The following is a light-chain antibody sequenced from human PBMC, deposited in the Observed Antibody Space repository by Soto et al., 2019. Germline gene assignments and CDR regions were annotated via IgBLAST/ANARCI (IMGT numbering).Light chain of an antibody. Sequence: DIQMTQSPSTLSASVGYRVTITCRASQSISSWLAWYQQKPGKAPKLLIYDASSLESGVPSRFSGSGSGTEFTLTISSLQPDDFATYYCQKYNSYLITFGQGKRLEIK. CDR3: QKYNSYLIT. J-gene: IGKJ5*01. CDR1: QSISSW. CDR2: DAS. V-gene: IGKV1-5*01.